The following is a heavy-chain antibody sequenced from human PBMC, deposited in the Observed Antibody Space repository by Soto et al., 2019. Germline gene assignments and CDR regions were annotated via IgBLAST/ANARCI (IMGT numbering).Heavy chain of an antibody. CDR1: GFTFSSYG. CDR3: ARDMDYYYGMDV. Sequence: GSLRLSCAASGFTFSSYGMHWVRQAPGKGLEWVAVIWYDGSNKYYADSVKGRFTISRDNSKNTLYLQMNSLRAEDTAVYYCARDMDYYYGMDVWGQGTTVTVSS. J-gene: IGHJ6*02. V-gene: IGHV3-33*01. D-gene: IGHD3-10*01. CDR2: IWYDGSNK.